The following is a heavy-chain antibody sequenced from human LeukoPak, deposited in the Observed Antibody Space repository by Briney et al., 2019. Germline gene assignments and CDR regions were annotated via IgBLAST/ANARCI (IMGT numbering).Heavy chain of an antibody. J-gene: IGHJ4*02. CDR1: GGSISSYY. CDR3: ARDGSSWPFFEY. V-gene: IGHV4-4*07. Sequence: SETPSLTCTVSGGSISSYYWTWIRQPAGKGLEWIRRIYSSGSTSFNPSLKSRATMSVDTSKKLFSLKLSSVTAADTAVYYCARDGSSWPFFEYWGQGILVTVSS. CDR2: IYSSGST. D-gene: IGHD6-13*01.